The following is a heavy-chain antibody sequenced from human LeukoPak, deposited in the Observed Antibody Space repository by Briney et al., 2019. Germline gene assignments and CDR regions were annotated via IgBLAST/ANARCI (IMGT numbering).Heavy chain of an antibody. J-gene: IGHJ4*02. CDR3: ATSRTVYYFDY. Sequence: GGSLRLSCAASGFTFSSYAMSWVRQAPGKGLEWVSAISGSGGSTYYADSVKGRFTISRDNSKNTLYLQMNSQRAEDTAVYYCATSRTVYYFDYWGQGTLVTVSS. CDR2: ISGSGGST. V-gene: IGHV3-23*01. D-gene: IGHD4-11*01. CDR1: GFTFSSYA.